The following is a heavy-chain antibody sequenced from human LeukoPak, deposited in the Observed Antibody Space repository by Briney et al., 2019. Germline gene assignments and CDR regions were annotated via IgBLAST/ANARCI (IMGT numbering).Heavy chain of an antibody. CDR2: IYTSGST. D-gene: IGHD3-10*01. J-gene: IGHJ4*02. CDR1: GGSISSGSYY. V-gene: IGHV4-61*02. CDR3: ARDNGDIHVAYFDY. Sequence: SQTLSLTCTVSGGSISSGSYYWSWIRQPAGKGLEWIGRIYTSGSTNYNPSLKSRVTMSVDTSKNQFSLKLSSVTAADTAVYYCARDNGDIHVAYFDYWGQGTLVTVSS.